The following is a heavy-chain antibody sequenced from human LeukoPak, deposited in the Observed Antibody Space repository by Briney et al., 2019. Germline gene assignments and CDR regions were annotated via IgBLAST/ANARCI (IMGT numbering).Heavy chain of an antibody. CDR1: GFSFSSYR. D-gene: IGHD3-10*02. Sequence: GGSLRLSCAASGFSFSSYRMNWVRQAPGKGLEWVSSSTSSSSYIYYADSVKGRFTISRDNAKNSLYLQMNSLRAEDTAVYYCAELGITMIGGVWGKGTTVTISS. CDR2: STSSSSYI. CDR3: AELGITMIGGV. V-gene: IGHV3-21*01. J-gene: IGHJ6*04.